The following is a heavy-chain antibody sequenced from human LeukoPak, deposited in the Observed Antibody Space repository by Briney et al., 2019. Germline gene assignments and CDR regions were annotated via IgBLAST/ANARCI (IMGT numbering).Heavy chain of an antibody. CDR3: ARDNWVDC. V-gene: IGHV3-30*03. CDR2: ISSDGSHK. CDR1: GFTFSTYG. J-gene: IGHJ5*01. Sequence: GGSLRLSCAASGFTFSTYGMHWVRQAPGKGLEWVAVISSDGSHKYYADSVKGRFTISRDNAKNSLYLQMNSLKVEDTAIYYCARDNWVDCWGQGTLVTVSS.